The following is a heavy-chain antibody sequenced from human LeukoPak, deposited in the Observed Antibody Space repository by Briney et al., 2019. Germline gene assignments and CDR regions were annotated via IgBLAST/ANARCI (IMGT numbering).Heavy chain of an antibody. V-gene: IGHV3-23*01. J-gene: IGHJ6*02. Sequence: GGSLRLSCAASGFTFSSYAMSWVRQAPGKGLEWVSIISGSGGSTYYADSVKGRFTIPRDNSKNTLYLQMNSLRAEDTAVYYCAKALLYSSGWYGGYYYGMDVWGQGTTVTVSS. CDR1: GFTFSSYA. CDR3: AKALLYSSGWYGGYYYGMDV. D-gene: IGHD6-19*01. CDR2: ISGSGGST.